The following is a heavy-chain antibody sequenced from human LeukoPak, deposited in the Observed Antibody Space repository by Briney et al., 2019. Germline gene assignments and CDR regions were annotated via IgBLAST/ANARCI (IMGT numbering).Heavy chain of an antibody. CDR1: GGSISSGPYF. D-gene: IGHD3-3*01. CDR3: AGGFGVVIILAY. J-gene: IGHJ4*02. V-gene: IGHV4-30-4*07. Sequence: PSQTLSLTCSVSGGSISSGPYFWSWIRQSPGKGLEWIGYIYYSGSTNYNPSLKSRVTISVDTSKNQFSLKLSSVTAADTAVYYCAGGFGVVIILAYWGQGTLVTVSS. CDR2: IYYSGST.